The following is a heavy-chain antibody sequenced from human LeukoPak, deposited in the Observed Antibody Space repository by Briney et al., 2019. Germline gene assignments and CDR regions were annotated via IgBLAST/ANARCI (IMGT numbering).Heavy chain of an antibody. CDR1: GFTFSTFA. CDR3: AKDLLIAVVNLGAFSV. CDR2: ISGNGYST. J-gene: IGHJ3*01. Sequence: PGGSLRLSCAASGFTFSTFAMSWVRQAPGKGLEWVSVISGNGYSTYYADSVKGRFTISRDNSKNTLYLQMNSLRAEDTAVYYCAKDLLIAVVNLGAFSVWGRGTMVTVSS. V-gene: IGHV3-23*01. D-gene: IGHD3-22*01.